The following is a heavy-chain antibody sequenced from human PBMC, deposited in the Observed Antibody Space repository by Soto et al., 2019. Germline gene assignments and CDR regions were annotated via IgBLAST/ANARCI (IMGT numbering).Heavy chain of an antibody. V-gene: IGHV4-59*01. J-gene: IGHJ4*02. CDR2: IYYSGST. Sequence: QVQLQESGPGLVKPSETLSLTCTVSGGSISSYYWSWIRQPPGKGLEWIGYIYYSGSTNHNPSLQCRVTITIATSKHQLSLKLSSVTAADPAVYYCAGGGYRGSGHPSYGDYDFDYWGQGTQVTVSS. D-gene: IGHD4-17*01. CDR3: AGGGYRGSGHPSYGDYDFDY. CDR1: GGSISSYY.